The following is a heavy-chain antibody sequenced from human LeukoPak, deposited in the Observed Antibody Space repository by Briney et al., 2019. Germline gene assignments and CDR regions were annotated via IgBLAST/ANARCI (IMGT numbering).Heavy chain of an antibody. CDR3: ARGSSSGWYGLDY. V-gene: IGHV4-59*01. J-gene: IGHJ4*02. Sequence: QASETLSLTCTVSGGSIRNYYWTWIRQPPGKGLGWIGYISDGGGSNYNPSLKSRVTISVDTSKNQFSLKLNSVTAAETAVYYCARGSSSGWYGLDYWGQGTLVTVSS. CDR2: ISDGGGS. D-gene: IGHD6-19*01. CDR1: GGSIRNYY.